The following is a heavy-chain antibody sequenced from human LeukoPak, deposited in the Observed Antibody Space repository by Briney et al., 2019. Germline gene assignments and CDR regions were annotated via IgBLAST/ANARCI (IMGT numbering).Heavy chain of an antibody. J-gene: IGHJ3*02. CDR1: GYSISSSNW. Sequence: SETLSLTCAVSGYSISSSNWWGWVRQPPGKGLEWIGEINHSGSTNYNPSLKSRVTISVDTSKNQFSLKLSSVTAADTAVYYCARPRRGYSYGPGAFDIWGQGTMVTVSS. CDR2: INHSGST. V-gene: IGHV4-4*02. D-gene: IGHD5-18*01. CDR3: ARPRRGYSYGPGAFDI.